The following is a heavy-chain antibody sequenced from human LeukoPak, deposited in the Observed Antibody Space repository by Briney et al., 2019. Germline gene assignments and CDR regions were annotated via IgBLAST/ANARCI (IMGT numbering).Heavy chain of an antibody. V-gene: IGHV4-4*07. CDR3: ARDRVAARRYYYYGMDV. CDR2: IYTSGST. CDR1: GGSISSYY. J-gene: IGHJ6*02. Sequence: SETLSLTCTVSGGSISSYYWSWIRQPAGKGLEWIGRIYTSGSTNYNPSLKSRVTMSVDTSKNQFSLKLSSVTAADTAVYYCARDRVAARRYYYYGMDVWGQGTTVTVSS. D-gene: IGHD6-13*01.